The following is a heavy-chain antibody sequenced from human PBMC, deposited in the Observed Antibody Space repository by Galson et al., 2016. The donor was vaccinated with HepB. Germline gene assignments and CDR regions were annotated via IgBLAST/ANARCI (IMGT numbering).Heavy chain of an antibody. CDR1: GDSVTSDNTC. Sequence: CAISGDSVTSDNTCWNWIRQSPSRGLEWLGRTHYRSKWFNDYADSVKSRITVTSDTSKNQFSLQLDSVTPDDTATYFCTRGYMHTGMNVWGQGTTVTVSS. CDR3: TRGYMHTGMNV. D-gene: IGHD5-18*01. CDR2: THYRSKWFN. V-gene: IGHV6-1*01. J-gene: IGHJ6*02.